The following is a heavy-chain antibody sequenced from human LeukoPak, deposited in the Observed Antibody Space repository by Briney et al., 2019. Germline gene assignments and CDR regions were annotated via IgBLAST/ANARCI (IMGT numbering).Heavy chain of an antibody. D-gene: IGHD6-13*01. CDR2: INPNSGGT. CDR1: GYTFTGYY. CDR3: ARDPIISSSWYPGNAFDI. Sequence: ASVKVSCKASGYTFTGYYMHWVRQAPGQGLEWMGWINPNSGGTNYAQKFQGWVTMTRDTSISTAYMELSRLRSDDTAVYYCARDPIISSSWYPGNAFDIWGQGTMVTVSS. J-gene: IGHJ3*02. V-gene: IGHV1-2*04.